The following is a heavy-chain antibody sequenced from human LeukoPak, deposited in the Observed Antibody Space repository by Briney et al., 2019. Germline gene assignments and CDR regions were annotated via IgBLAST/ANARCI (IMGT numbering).Heavy chain of an antibody. CDR3: AGKGSSWYFVGGAFDI. CDR2: IYHSGST. D-gene: IGHD6-13*01. J-gene: IGHJ3*02. CDR1: GGSISSGGYS. Sequence: SQTLSLTCAVSGGSISSGGYSWSWIRQPPGKGLEWIGYIYHSGSTYYNPSLKSRVTISVDRSKNQFSLKLGSVTAADTAVYYCAGKGSSWYFVGGAFDIWGQGTMVTVSS. V-gene: IGHV4-30-2*01.